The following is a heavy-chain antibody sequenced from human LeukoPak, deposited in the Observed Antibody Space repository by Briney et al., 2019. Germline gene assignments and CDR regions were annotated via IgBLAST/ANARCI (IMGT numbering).Heavy chain of an antibody. V-gene: IGHV1-69*06. D-gene: IGHD3-9*01. CDR3: ARALKYYDILTGSNWFDP. CDR1: GGTFSSYA. J-gene: IGHJ5*02. Sequence: GASVKVSCKASGGTFSSYAISWARQAPGQGLEWMGGIIPIFGTANYAQKFQGRVTITADKSTSTAYMELSSLRSEDTAVYYCARALKYYDILTGSNWFDPWGQGTLVTVSS. CDR2: IIPIFGTA.